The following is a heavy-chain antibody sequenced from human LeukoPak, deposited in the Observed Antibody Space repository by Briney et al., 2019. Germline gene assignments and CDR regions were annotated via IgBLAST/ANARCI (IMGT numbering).Heavy chain of an antibody. J-gene: IGHJ6*04. D-gene: IGHD2-21*01. V-gene: IGHV4-4*07. CDR3: ARVFDEDV. Sequence: PSETLSLTCAVSGGSISGSYWSWIRQPAGKGLEWIGRILTGGTTHYNPSLKSRVTMSVDTSKNQFSLRLSSVTAADTAVYYCARVFDEDVWGKGTTVTVSS. CDR2: ILTGGTT. CDR1: GGSISGSY.